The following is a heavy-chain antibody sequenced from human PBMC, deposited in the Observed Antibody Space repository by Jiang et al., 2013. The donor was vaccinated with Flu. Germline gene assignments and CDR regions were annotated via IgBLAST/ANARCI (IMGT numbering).Heavy chain of an antibody. V-gene: IGHV1-2*02. Sequence: QSGAEVKKPGASVKVSCKASGYTFTGDYMHWVRQAPGEGLEWMGWINPNNGDTNYAQNFQDRVTMTRDTSLSTAYMELSRLRFDDTAVYYCARDHDKGQWLSLDYWGQGTLVTV. CDR1: GYTFTGDY. J-gene: IGHJ4*02. CDR3: ARDHDKGQWLSLDY. CDR2: INPNNGDT. D-gene: IGHD3-22*01.